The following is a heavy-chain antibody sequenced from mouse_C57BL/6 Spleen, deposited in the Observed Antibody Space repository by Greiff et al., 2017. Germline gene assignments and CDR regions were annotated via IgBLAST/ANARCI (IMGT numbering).Heavy chain of an antibody. D-gene: IGHD1-1*01. CDR1: GFNIKNTY. CDR2: IDPANGNT. Sequence: VQLQQSVAELVRPGASVKLSCTASGFNIKNTYMHWVKQRPEQGLEWIGRIDPANGNTKYAPKFQGKATITADTSSNTAYLQLSSLTSEDTASYYCARAITTVVAHWYFDVWGTGTTVTVSS. V-gene: IGHV14-3*01. J-gene: IGHJ1*03. CDR3: ARAITTVVAHWYFDV.